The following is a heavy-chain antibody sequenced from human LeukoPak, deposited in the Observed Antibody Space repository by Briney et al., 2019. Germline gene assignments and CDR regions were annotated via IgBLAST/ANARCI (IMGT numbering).Heavy chain of an antibody. CDR3: AKSLVPAAIGYSSSWPLDY. V-gene: IGHV3-23*01. D-gene: IGHD6-13*01. Sequence: GGSLRLSCAASGFTFSSYAMSWVRQAPGKGLEWLSAISGSGGSTYYADSVKGRFTISRDNSKNTLYLQMNSLRAEDTAVYYCAKSLVPAAIGYSSSWPLDYWGQGTLVTVSS. CDR2: ISGSGGST. CDR1: GFTFSSYA. J-gene: IGHJ4*02.